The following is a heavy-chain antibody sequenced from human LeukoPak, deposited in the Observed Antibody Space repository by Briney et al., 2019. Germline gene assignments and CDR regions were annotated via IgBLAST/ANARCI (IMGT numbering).Heavy chain of an antibody. V-gene: IGHV1-2*02. J-gene: IGHJ6*02. D-gene: IGHD3-10*01. CDR1: GYTFTGYY. CDR3: ARRGGTTGSYGANYYYYYGMDV. Sequence: WASVKVSCKASGYTFTGYYMHWVRQAPGQGLEWMGWINPNIGGTNYAQKFQGRVTMTRDTSISTAYMELSRLRSDDTAVYYCARRGGTTGSYGANYYYYYGMDVWGQGTTVTVSS. CDR2: INPNIGGT.